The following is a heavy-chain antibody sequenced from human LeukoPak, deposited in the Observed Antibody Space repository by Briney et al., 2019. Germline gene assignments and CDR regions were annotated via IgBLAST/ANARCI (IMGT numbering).Heavy chain of an antibody. CDR2: INPNNGGT. Sequence: ASVKVSCKASGFTFTVYNIHWVRQAPGQGLEWMGWINPNNGGTNYAQKFQGRVTMTRDTSISTAYMELSRLRSDDTAVYYCARGHKGWELLRYYFDYWGQGTLVTVSS. CDR3: ARGHKGWELLRYYFDY. V-gene: IGHV1-2*02. J-gene: IGHJ4*02. CDR1: GFTFTVYN. D-gene: IGHD1-26*01.